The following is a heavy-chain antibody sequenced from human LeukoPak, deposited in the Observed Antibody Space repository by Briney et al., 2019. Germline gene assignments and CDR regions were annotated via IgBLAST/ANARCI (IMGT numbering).Heavy chain of an antibody. Sequence: GESLKISCKGSGYSFTSYWIGWVRQMPGKGLEWMGIIYPGDSDTRYSPSFQGQVTISADKSISTAYLQWSSLKASDTAMHYCARHGATQDSSGYYFDYWGQGTLVTVSS. CDR3: ARHGATQDSSGYYFDY. CDR1: GYSFTSYW. J-gene: IGHJ4*02. D-gene: IGHD3-22*01. CDR2: IYPGDSDT. V-gene: IGHV5-51*01.